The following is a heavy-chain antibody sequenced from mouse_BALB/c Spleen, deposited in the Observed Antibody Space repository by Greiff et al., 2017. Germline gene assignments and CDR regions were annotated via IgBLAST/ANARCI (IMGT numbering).Heavy chain of an antibody. V-gene: IGHV1-9*01. J-gene: IGHJ4*01. D-gene: IGHD2-4*01. CDR3: ARRMGLRPYYYAMDY. CDR1: GYTFSSYW. CDR2: ILPGSGST. Sequence: QVQLQQSGAELMKPGASVKISCKATGYTFSSYWIEWVKQRPGHGLEWIGEILPGSGSTNYNEKFKGKATFTADTSSNTAYMQLSSLTSEDSAVYYCARRMGLRPYYYAMDYWGQGTSVTVSS.